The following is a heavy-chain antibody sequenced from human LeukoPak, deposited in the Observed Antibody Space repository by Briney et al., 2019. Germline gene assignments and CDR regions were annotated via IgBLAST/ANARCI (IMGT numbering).Heavy chain of an antibody. Sequence: ASVKLPCKASGYTFTSYGISWVRQAPGQGLEWMGWISAYNGNTNYAQKLQGRVTMTTDTSTSTAYMELRSLRSDDTAVYYCASTYGYPTLGYWGQGTLVTVCS. CDR1: GYTFTSYG. D-gene: IGHD5-18*01. CDR3: ASTYGYPTLGY. J-gene: IGHJ4*02. CDR2: ISAYNGNT. V-gene: IGHV1-18*01.